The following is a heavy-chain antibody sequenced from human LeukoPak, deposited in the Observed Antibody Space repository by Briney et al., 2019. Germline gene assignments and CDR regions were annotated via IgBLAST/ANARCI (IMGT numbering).Heavy chain of an antibody. V-gene: IGHV3-23*01. J-gene: IGHJ5*02. CDR3: AKGRDTYYDFWSGYYNWFDP. CDR1: GFTFSSYA. CDR2: ISGSGGST. Sequence: GGSLRLSCAASGFTFSSYAMSWVRQAPGKGLEWVSAISGSGGSTYYADSVKGRFTTSRDNSKNTLYLQMNSLRAEDTAVYYCAKGRDTYYDFWSGYYNWFDPWGQGTLVTVSS. D-gene: IGHD3-3*01.